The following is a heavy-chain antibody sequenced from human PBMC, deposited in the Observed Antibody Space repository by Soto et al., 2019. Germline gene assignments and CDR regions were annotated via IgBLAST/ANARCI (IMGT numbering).Heavy chain of an antibody. CDR1: GYTFTSYY. V-gene: IGHV1-46*01. CDR3: ARVSLAVPYYFDY. Sequence: QVQLVQSGAEVKKPGASVKVSCKASGYTFTSYYMHWVRQAPGQGLGWMGIINPSGGSTSYAQKFQCRVTMTRDTSTSTVYMELSSLRSEDTAVYYCARVSLAVPYYFDYWGQGTLVTVSS. D-gene: IGHD3-16*01. CDR2: INPSGGST. J-gene: IGHJ4*02.